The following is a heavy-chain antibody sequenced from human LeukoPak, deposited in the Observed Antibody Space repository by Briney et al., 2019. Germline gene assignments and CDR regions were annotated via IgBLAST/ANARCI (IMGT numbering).Heavy chain of an antibody. CDR2: MSSSGDSI. CDR1: GLRLSNYH. Sequence: GGSQTLSCTPSGLRLSNYHIKCARHTAREGLEWVSYMSSSGDSIYYADSVKGRFTISRDNAKNSLYLQMNSLRDEDSGVYYCVRDNLDYWGQGTLVTVAS. J-gene: IGHJ4*02. CDR3: VRDNLDY. V-gene: IGHV3-48*02.